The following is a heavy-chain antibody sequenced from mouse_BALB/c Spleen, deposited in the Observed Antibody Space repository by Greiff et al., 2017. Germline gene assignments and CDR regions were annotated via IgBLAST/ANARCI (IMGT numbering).Heavy chain of an antibody. CDR1: GFTFSSYT. J-gene: IGHJ1*01. D-gene: IGHD1-1*01. CDR3: ARKGYYYGSPWYFDV. CDR2: ISSGGGNT. V-gene: IGHV5-9*03. Sequence: EVQRVESGGGLVKPGGSLKLSCAASGFTFSSYTMSWVRQTPEKRLEWVATISSGGGNTYYPDSVKGRFTISRDNAKNNLYLQMSSLRSEDTALYYCARKGYYYGSPWYFDVWGAGTTVTVSS.